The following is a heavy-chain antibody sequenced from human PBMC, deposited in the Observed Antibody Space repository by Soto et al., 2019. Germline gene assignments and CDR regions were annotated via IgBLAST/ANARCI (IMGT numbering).Heavy chain of an antibody. Sequence: QVQLQESGPGLVKPSQTLSLTCTVSGGSINSGGYYWSWIRQHPGKGLEWIGYIYYSGSTFYNPSLKSRVTISVDTSKNQFSLKLSSVTAADTAVYYCARVSCISTSCYAYYYYGMDVWGQGTTVTVSS. CDR2: IYYSGST. CDR1: GGSINSGGYY. CDR3: ARVSCISTSCYAYYYYGMDV. V-gene: IGHV4-31*03. J-gene: IGHJ6*02. D-gene: IGHD2-2*01.